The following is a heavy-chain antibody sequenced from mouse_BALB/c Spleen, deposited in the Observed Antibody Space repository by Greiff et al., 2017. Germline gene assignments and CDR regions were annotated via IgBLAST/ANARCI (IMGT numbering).Heavy chain of an antibody. CDR3: ARDISRRGWYFDV. Sequence: EVQRVESGGGLVQPGGSLRLSCATSGFTFTDYYMSWVRQPPGKALEWLGFIRNKANGYTTEYSASVKGRFTISRDNSQSILYLQMNTLRAEDSATYYCARDISRRGWYFDVWGAGTTVTVSS. CDR1: GFTFTDYY. V-gene: IGHV7-3*02. J-gene: IGHJ1*01. CDR2: IRNKANGYTT.